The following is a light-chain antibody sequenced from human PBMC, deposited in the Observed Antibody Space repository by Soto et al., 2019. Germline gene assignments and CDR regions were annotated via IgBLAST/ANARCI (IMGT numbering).Light chain of an antibody. V-gene: IGLV2-14*01. CDR1: SSDIGGYNF. CDR3: YSYRSSSTNV. Sequence: QSALTQPASVSGSPGQSITISCTGTSSDIGGYNFVSWYQHHPGKAPKLMIFAVSNRPSGVSNRFSGSTAGNTASLTISGLQPEDAADYFCYSYRSSSTNVFGSGTKVTVL. J-gene: IGLJ1*01. CDR2: AVS.